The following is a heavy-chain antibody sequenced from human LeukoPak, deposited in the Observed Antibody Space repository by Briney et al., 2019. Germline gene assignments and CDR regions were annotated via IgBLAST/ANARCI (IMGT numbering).Heavy chain of an antibody. CDR2: ISGSGGST. CDR3: AKAFGLSGSYQYLSPPSVGY. V-gene: IGHV3-23*01. J-gene: IGHJ4*02. D-gene: IGHD1-26*01. CDR1: GFTFSSYA. Sequence: GGSLRLSCAASGFTFSSYAMSWVRQAPGKGLEWVSAISGSGGSTYYADSVKGRFTISRDNSKNTLYLQMNSLRAEDTAVYYCAKAFGLSGSYQYLSPPSVGYWGQGTLVTVSS.